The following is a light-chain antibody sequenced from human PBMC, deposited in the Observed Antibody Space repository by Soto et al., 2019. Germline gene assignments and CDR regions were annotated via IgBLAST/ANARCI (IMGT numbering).Light chain of an antibody. CDR2: AAS. CDR3: QQYYSYPGT. Sequence: DIQMTQSPSTLSASVGDRVTVTCRASQFIDKWLAWYQQKPGKAPRLLIYAASTLQSGVPSRFSGSGSGTDFTLTISCLQSEDFATYYCQQYYSYPGTFGQGTKVDIK. V-gene: IGKV1-5*01. CDR1: QFIDKW. J-gene: IGKJ1*01.